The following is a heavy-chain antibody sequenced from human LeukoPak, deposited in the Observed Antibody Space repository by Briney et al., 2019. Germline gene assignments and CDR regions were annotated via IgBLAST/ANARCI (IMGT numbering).Heavy chain of an antibody. CDR1: GLTFSRYW. V-gene: IGHV3-7*01. J-gene: IGHJ6*02. CDR2: ISKDGSEK. D-gene: IGHD4-23*01. Sequence: PGGSLRLSCAASGLTFSRYWMSWVRQAPGKGLEWVANISKDGSEKYYVDSVKGRFTVSRDNSKNTLYLQINSLRAEDTAVYNCAKDPDGGKSQFYYGMAVWGQGTTVTVPS. CDR3: AKDPDGGKSQFYYGMAV.